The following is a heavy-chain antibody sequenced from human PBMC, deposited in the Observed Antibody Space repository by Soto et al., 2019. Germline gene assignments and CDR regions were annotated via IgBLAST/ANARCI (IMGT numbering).Heavy chain of an antibody. CDR3: ARTQVDCSGGSCYSDNWFDP. D-gene: IGHD2-15*01. J-gene: IGHJ5*02. V-gene: IGHV1-8*01. CDR1: GYTFTSYD. CDR2: MNPNSGNT. Sequence: VQLVQSGAEVKKPGASVKVSCKASGYTFTSYDINWVRQATGQGLEWMGWMNPNSGNTGYAQKFQGRVTMTRNTAISTAYMELSGLRSEDTAIYYCARTQVDCSGGSCYSDNWFDPWGQGTLVTVSS.